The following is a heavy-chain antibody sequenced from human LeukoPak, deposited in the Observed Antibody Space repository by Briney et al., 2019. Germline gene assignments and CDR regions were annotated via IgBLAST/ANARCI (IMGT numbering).Heavy chain of an antibody. V-gene: IGHV1-69*05. D-gene: IGHD4-11*01. CDR3: ARTGRYSNYDFSYHMDV. CDR2: GIPNLRRT. J-gene: IGHJ6*03. CDR1: GGSFISYA. Sequence: GASVKVSCKASGGSFISYAISWVRQVPGQGLEYLGGGIPNLRRTQYSQKFEGRVTITTDETIASMELRSLTSEDTAVYYCARTGRYSNYDFSYHMDVWGKGTTVIVS.